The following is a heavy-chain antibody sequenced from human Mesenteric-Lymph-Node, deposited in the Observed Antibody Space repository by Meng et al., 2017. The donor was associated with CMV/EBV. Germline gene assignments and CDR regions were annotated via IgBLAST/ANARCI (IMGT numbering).Heavy chain of an antibody. J-gene: IGHJ4*02. CDR1: GFSFSNHP. CDR2: ISDNGSYN. CDR3: TREPSRGDRGFFDN. Sequence: ASGFSFSNHPMHWVRQAPGKGLEWVAVISDNGSYNNYVGSVKGRFTISRDNSKNTLYLQMYSLRPDDTAIYYCTREPSRGDRGFFDNWGQGTLVTVSS. V-gene: IGHV3-30*04. D-gene: IGHD3-10*01.